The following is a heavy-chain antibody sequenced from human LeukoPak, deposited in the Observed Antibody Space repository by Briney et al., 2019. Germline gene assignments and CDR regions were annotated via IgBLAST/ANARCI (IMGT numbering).Heavy chain of an antibody. D-gene: IGHD2-2*01. CDR1: GLTFSSYA. CDR2: MSGSGDYT. V-gene: IGHV3-23*01. CDR3: AKVLCSSATWSCGPVDYYYYMDV. Sequence: GGSLRLSCAASGLTFSSYAMSWVRQAPGKGLEWVSAMSGSGDYTYYADSVKGRFAISRDNSKNTLYLQMNSLRAEDTAVYYCAKVLCSSATWSCGPVDYYYYMDVWGKGTTVTVS. J-gene: IGHJ6*03.